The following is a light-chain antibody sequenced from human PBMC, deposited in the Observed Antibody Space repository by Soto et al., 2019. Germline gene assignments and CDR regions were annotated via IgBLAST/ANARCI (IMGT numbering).Light chain of an antibody. CDR2: DTS. CDR1: QSVSGY. Sequence: EIVLTQSPATLSLSPGDGATLSCRASQSVSGYLPWYQQKPGQAPRLLIYDTSNRTAGIPVRFSGSGSENDYTLTISGLEPEDFAVYYCQQRSNLPWTFGQGTKVDVK. V-gene: IGKV3-11*01. J-gene: IGKJ1*01. CDR3: QQRSNLPWT.